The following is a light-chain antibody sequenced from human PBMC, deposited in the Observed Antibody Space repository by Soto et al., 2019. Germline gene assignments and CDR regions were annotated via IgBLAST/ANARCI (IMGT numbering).Light chain of an antibody. CDR2: DVN. J-gene: IGLJ2*01. V-gene: IGLV2-14*03. Sequence: QSALTQPASVSGSPGQSITIFCTGTSSDVGAYNFVSWYQQHPGKVPKLMIYDVNNRPSGVSNRFSGSKSGNTASLTISGLQAEDEAHYYCNSYTSSSTLVFGGGTKL. CDR1: SSDVGAYNF. CDR3: NSYTSSSTLV.